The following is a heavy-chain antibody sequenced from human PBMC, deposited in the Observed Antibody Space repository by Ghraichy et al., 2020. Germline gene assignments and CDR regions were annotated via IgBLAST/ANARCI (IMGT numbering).Heavy chain of an antibody. J-gene: IGHJ4*02. CDR1: GFTFSNYN. Sequence: GGSLRLSCAVSGFTFSNYNMHWVRQTPGKGLEWVAFIRYDESYTHYADSVKGRFTISRDNSRDTLYLQMNSLRPEDTAMYYCAKVPPAYGDDAGIDYWGQGALVTVSS. CDR3: AKVPPAYGDDAGIDY. D-gene: IGHD4-17*01. V-gene: IGHV3-30*02. CDR2: IRYDESYT.